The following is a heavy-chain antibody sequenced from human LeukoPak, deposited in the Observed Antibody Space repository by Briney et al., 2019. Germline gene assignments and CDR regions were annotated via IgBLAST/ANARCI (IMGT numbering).Heavy chain of an antibody. Sequence: GGSLRLSCGTSGFTFSDYYMSWIRQAPGKGLEWVSYISSSGSTIYYADSVKGRFTISRDNAKNSLYLQMNSLRAEDTAVYYCASRRDGYNWDAFDIWGQGTMVTVSS. J-gene: IGHJ3*02. D-gene: IGHD5-24*01. V-gene: IGHV3-11*04. CDR1: GFTFSDYY. CDR2: ISSSGSTI. CDR3: ASRRDGYNWDAFDI.